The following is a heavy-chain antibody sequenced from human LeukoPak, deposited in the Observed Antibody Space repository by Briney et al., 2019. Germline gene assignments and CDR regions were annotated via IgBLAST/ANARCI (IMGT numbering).Heavy chain of an antibody. J-gene: IGHJ4*02. CDR1: GGSISSSSYY. Sequence: PSETLSLTCTVSGGSISSSSYYWSWIRQPPGKGLEWIGYIYYSGSTNYNPSLKSRVTISVDTSKNQFSLKLSSVTAADTAVYYCARGPGYCSGGSCDDFDYWGQGTLVTVSS. D-gene: IGHD2-15*01. CDR2: IYYSGST. CDR3: ARGPGYCSGGSCDDFDY. V-gene: IGHV4-61*01.